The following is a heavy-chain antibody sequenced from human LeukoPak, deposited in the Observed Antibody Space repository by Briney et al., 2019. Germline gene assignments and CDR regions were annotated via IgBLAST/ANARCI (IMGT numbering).Heavy chain of an antibody. CDR3: ARVRYCSSISCP. CDR1: GGSISTGTYY. CDR2: IYYAGAT. D-gene: IGHD2-2*01. Sequence: SETLSLTCTVSGGSISTGTYYWGWIRQSPGKGLEWIGNIYYAGATYYNPSLNSRVTISIDTSKNQFSLKLSSVTAADTAVYYCARVRYCSSISCPWGQGTLVTVSS. J-gene: IGHJ5*02. V-gene: IGHV4-39*07.